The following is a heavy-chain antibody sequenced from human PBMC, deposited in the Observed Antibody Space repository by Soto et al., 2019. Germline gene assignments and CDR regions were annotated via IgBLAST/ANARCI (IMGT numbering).Heavy chain of an antibody. D-gene: IGHD6-6*01. CDR1: GGSISSSSYY. V-gene: IGHV4-39*01. CDR2: IYYSGST. CDR3: ARHSPRIAARRVDY. J-gene: IGHJ4*02. Sequence: QLQLQESGPGLVKPSETLSLTCTVSGGSISSSSYYWGWIRQPPGKGLEWIGSIYYSGSTYYNPSLKSRVTISVDTSKNQFSLKLSSVTAADTAVYYCARHSPRIAARRVDYWGQGTLVTVSS.